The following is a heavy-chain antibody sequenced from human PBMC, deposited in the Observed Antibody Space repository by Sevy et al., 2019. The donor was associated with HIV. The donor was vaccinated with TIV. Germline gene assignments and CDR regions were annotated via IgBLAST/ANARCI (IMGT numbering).Heavy chain of an antibody. D-gene: IGHD3-22*01. CDR3: ATTXDYXDSSXYPXXX. V-gene: IGHV1-24*01. Sequence: ASVKVSCXVXXXXXXKFXXXWVRQAPGKGLEWMTSFDPEDGDPEDGKTIYAQKFLGRVTMTEDTSTDTAYMELSSLXSDDTAXYYCATTXDYXDSSXYPXXXXGQGTLVTVSS. CDR1: XXXXXKFX. J-gene: IGHJ4*02. CDR2: FDPEDGDPEDGKT.